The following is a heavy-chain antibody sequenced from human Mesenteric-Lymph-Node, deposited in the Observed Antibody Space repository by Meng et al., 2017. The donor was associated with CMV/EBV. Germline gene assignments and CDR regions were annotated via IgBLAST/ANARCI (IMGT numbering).Heavy chain of an antibody. CDR2: SNLSGST. J-gene: IGHJ4*02. CDR1: GSWFNCKC. V-gene: IGHV4-34*01. D-gene: IGHD3-9*01. CDR3: AGDSSSDILTSYFDY. Sequence: QVEVPQVGRGRLLPQAAVALSFACYGSWFNCKCSNWICESPAEGLELIGESNLSGSTTYNPSFSGRFVISMYTFTNQISLNMSYVTAADTAVYYCAGDSSSDILTSYFDYWGQGALVTVSS.